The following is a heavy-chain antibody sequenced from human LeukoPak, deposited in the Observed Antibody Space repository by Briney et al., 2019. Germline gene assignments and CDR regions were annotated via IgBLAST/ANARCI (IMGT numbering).Heavy chain of an antibody. J-gene: IGHJ4*02. D-gene: IGHD5-12*01. CDR3: AKEYSGYDFDY. Sequence: GGSLRLSCAASGFTLRSYDMSWVRQAPGKGLEWVAATSGSGGNTYYADSVKGRFTISRDNSKNTLYLQVNSLRAEDTAVYYCAKEYSGYDFDYWGQGTLVTVSS. CDR1: GFTLRSYD. V-gene: IGHV3-23*01. CDR2: TSGSGGNT.